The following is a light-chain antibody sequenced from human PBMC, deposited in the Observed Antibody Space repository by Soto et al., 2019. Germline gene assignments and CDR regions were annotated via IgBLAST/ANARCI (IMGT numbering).Light chain of an antibody. CDR2: DVS. J-gene: IGLJ2*01. Sequence: ALTQPASVSGSPGQSITISCTGTSSDVGGYNYVSWYQQHPGKAPKLMIYDVSNRPSGVSNRFSGSKSGNTASLTISGLQAEDEADYYCSSYTSSSPSVVFGGGTKLTVL. V-gene: IGLV2-14*01. CDR3: SSYTSSSPSVV. CDR1: SSDVGGYNY.